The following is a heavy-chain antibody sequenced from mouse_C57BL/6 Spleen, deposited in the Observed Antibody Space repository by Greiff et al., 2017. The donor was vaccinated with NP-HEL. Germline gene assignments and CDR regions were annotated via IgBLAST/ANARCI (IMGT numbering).Heavy chain of an antibody. J-gene: IGHJ3*01. Sequence: DVMLVESEGGLVQPGSSMKLSCTASGFTFSDYYMAWVRQVPEKGLEWVANINYDGSSTYYLDSLKSRFIISRDNAKNILYLQMSSLKSEDTATYYCARGPYYDYPAWFAYWGQGTLVTVSA. V-gene: IGHV5-16*01. CDR2: INYDGSST. D-gene: IGHD2-4*01. CDR1: GFTFSDYY. CDR3: ARGPYYDYPAWFAY.